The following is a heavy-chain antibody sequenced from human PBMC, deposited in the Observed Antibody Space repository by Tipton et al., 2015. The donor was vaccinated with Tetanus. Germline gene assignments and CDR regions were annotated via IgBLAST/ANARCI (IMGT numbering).Heavy chain of an antibody. J-gene: IGHJ6*02. Sequence: SLRLSCAASGFSLSDHYIDWVRQAPGKGLEWVSGISWNSGSIGYADSVKGRFTISRDNAKNSLYLQMNSLRAEDTALYYCARRGNQSSSSSGGLDVWGQGTTVTVSS. D-gene: IGHD6-13*01. CDR1: GFSLSDHY. V-gene: IGHV3-9*01. CDR3: ARRGNQSSSSSGGLDV. CDR2: ISWNSGSI.